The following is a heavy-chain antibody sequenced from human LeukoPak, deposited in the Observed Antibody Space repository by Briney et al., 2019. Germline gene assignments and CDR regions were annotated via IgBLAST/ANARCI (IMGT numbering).Heavy chain of an antibody. D-gene: IGHD2-15*01. CDR3: AKTPSFRVAATHFDY. J-gene: IGHJ4*02. CDR2: ISGSGGST. Sequence: GGSLTLSCAASGFTFSSYAMSWARQAPGKGLEWVSAISGSGGSTYYADSGKGRFTISRGNSKNTLYLQMNSLRAEDTAVYYCAKTPSFRVAATHFDYWGQGTLVTVSS. CDR1: GFTFSSYA. V-gene: IGHV3-23*01.